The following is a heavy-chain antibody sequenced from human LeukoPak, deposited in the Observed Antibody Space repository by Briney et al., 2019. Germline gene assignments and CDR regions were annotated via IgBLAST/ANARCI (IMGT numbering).Heavy chain of an antibody. CDR1: GFTFSSYG. Sequence: GGSLRLSCAASGFTFSSYGMPWVRQAPGKGLEWVAVMSYDGSNKYYADSVKGRFTISRDTSKNTLYLQMNSLRAEDTAVYHCAKADTAMVTSSSSLDYWGQGTLVTVSS. CDR2: MSYDGSNK. J-gene: IGHJ4*02. V-gene: IGHV3-30*18. D-gene: IGHD5-18*01. CDR3: AKADTAMVTSSSSLDY.